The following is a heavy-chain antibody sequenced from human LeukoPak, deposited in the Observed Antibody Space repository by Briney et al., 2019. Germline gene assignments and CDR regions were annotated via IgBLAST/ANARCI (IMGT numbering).Heavy chain of an antibody. CDR2: IRYGGNNK. V-gene: IGHV3-30*02. CDR1: GFTFNSYG. J-gene: IGHJ4*02. CDR3: ARDRDYHYFDY. D-gene: IGHD4-17*01. Sequence: GGSLRLSCAASGFTFNSYGMHWVRQAPGKGLEWVAFIRYGGNNKYYADSVQGRFTISRDNSKNTLYLQMNSLRAEDTAVYYCARDRDYHYFDYWGQGTLVTVPS.